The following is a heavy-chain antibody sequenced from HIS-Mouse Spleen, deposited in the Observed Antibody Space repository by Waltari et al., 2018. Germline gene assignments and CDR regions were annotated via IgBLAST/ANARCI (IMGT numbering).Heavy chain of an antibody. V-gene: IGHV3-21*01. J-gene: IGHJ4*02. CDR2: ISSSSSYI. Sequence: SGFTFSSYSMNWVRQAPGKGLEWVSSISSSSSYIYYADSVKGRFTISRDNAKNSLYLQMNSLRAEDTAVYYCARMNHYDSSGYYGFDYWGQGTLVTVSS. CDR3: ARMNHYDSSGYYGFDY. CDR1: GFTFSSYS. D-gene: IGHD3-22*01.